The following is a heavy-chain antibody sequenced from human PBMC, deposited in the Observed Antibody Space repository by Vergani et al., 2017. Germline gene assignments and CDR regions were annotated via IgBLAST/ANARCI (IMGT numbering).Heavy chain of an antibody. CDR3: AVRPRVNLVGGEIVTKRTFDY. CDR1: GEPFRSFY. Sequence: QVQLHQWGAGVVKPSGTLSLTCAVFGEPFRSFYWSWIRQRPGKGLEWIGEVNNDGYTNYNPSLDSRVTVSRDTAKNQFSLNLMSMTAADTAMYFCAVRPRVNLVGGEIVTKRTFDYWGQGRLVTVSS. CDR2: VNNDGYT. V-gene: IGHV4-34*01. J-gene: IGHJ4*02. D-gene: IGHD3-10*01.